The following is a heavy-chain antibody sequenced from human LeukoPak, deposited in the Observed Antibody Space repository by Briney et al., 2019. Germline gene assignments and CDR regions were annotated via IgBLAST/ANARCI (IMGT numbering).Heavy chain of an antibody. CDR3: ARRSDYGFYYGMDV. Sequence: SETLSLTCTVSGGSISSYYWSWIRQPPGKGLEWIGYIYFSGSTNYSPSLKSRVTISLDTSKNQFSLKLSSVTAADTAVYYCARRSDYGFYYGMDVWGQGTRVTVSS. V-gene: IGHV4-59*08. CDR2: IYFSGST. CDR1: GGSISSYY. J-gene: IGHJ6*02. D-gene: IGHD4-17*01.